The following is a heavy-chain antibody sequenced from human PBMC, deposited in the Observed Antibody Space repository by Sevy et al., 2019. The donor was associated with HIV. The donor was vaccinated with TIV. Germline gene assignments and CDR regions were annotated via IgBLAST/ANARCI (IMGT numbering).Heavy chain of an antibody. CDR3: ATESYGSGSYYFDY. Sequence: SETLSLTCTVSGGSISSGTYYWSWIRQFPGKGLEWIGYIYYSGSTYYNPSLKSRVTISVDTSKNQLSLKVSSVTAADTAVYYCATESYGSGSYYFDYWGQGTLVTVSS. CDR1: GGSISSGTYY. D-gene: IGHD3-10*01. V-gene: IGHV4-31*03. CDR2: IYYSGST. J-gene: IGHJ4*02.